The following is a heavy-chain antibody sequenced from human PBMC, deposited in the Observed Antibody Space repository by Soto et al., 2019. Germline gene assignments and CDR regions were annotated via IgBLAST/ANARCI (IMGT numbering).Heavy chain of an antibody. CDR2: IIPIFGTA. CDR1: GGTVSSYA. Sequence: GASVKVSCKASGGTVSSYAISWVRQAPGQGLEWMGGIIPIFGTANYAQKFQGRVTITADKSTSTAYMELSSLRSEDTAVYYCARDHRMSRRGPPSDIWGQGTMVTLTS. D-gene: IGHD1-26*01. J-gene: IGHJ3*02. CDR3: ARDHRMSRRGPPSDI. V-gene: IGHV1-69*06.